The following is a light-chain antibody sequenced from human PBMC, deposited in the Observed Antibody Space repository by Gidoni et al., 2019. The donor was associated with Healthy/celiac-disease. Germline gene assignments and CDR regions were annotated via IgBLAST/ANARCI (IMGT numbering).Light chain of an antibody. Sequence: EIVMTQYTATLSVSPGERATLSCRASQSVIRNLAWYQQKPGQAPRLLIYGSSTRATGIPASFSGSGSVTEFTLTISSLQSEDFAVYYCQQYNNWPPLTFGGGTKVEIK. V-gene: IGKV3-15*01. J-gene: IGKJ4*01. CDR2: GSS. CDR1: QSVIRN. CDR3: QQYNNWPPLT.